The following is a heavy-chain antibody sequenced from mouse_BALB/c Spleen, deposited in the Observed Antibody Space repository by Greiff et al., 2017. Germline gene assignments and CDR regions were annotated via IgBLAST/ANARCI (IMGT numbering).Heavy chain of an antibody. D-gene: IGHD2-12*01. V-gene: IGHV1S137*01. Sequence: VMLVESGAELVRPGVSVKISCKGSGYTFTDYAMHWVKQSHAKSLEWIGVISTYYGDASYNQKFKGKATMTVDKSSSTAYMELARLTSEDSAIYYCAREGGTTYFDYWGQGTTLTVSS. CDR2: ISTYYGDA. J-gene: IGHJ2*01. CDR3: AREGGTTYFDY. CDR1: GYTFTDYA.